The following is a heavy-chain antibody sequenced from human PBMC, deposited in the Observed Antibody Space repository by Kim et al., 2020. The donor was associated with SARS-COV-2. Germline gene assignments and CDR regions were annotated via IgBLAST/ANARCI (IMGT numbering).Heavy chain of an antibody. CDR3: TTDSVKNYYFDY. CDR2: IKSKTDGGTT. V-gene: IGHV3-15*01. Sequence: GGSLRLSCAASGFTFSNAWMSWVRQAPGKGLEWVGRIKSKTDGGTTDYAAPVKGRFTISRDDSKNTLYLQMNSLKTEDTAVYYCTTDSVKNYYFDYWGQGTLDTVSS. CDR1: GFTFSNAW. J-gene: IGHJ4*02.